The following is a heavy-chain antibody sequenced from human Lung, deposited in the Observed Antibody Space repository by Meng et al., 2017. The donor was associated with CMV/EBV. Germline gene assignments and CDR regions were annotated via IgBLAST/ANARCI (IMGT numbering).Heavy chain of an antibody. D-gene: IGHD1-26*01. CDR3: ARVEVGITSGDY. J-gene: IGHJ4*02. CDR2: INAYNGDT. Sequence: QDQLVQSGGEVKQPGASVKVSCKASGYTFTNYGITWVRQAPGQGFEWMGWINAYNGDTNYAQTLQGRVTMTTDTSTSTAYMELRSLRSDDTAVYYCARVEVGITSGDYWGQGTLVTVSS. V-gene: IGHV1-18*01. CDR1: GYTFTNYG.